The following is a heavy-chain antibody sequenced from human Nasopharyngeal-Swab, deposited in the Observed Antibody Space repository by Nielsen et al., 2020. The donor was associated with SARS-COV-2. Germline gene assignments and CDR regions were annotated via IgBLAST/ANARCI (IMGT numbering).Heavy chain of an antibody. J-gene: IGHJ4*02. CDR1: GGIFISYA. D-gene: IGHD4-17*01. Sequence: AVKDSCKASGGIFISYAISWVRQAPGQGLEWMGGIIPIFGTANYAQKFQGRVTITADESTSTAYMELSSLRSEDTAVYYCAELNGDYDYWGQGTLVTVSS. V-gene: IGHV1-69*13. CDR2: IIPIFGTA. CDR3: AELNGDYDY.